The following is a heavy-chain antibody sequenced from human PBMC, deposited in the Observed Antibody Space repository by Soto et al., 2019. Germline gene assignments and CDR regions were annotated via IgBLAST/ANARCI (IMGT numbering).Heavy chain of an antibody. D-gene: IGHD7-27*01. CDR2: IYYGGATYYGGAT. V-gene: IGHV4-59*01. Sequence: SETLSLTCTVSGGSLTNYYWSWFRLPPGKGLEWIAYIYYGGATYYGGATNYNPSLKSRVTISVDTPKNQFSLELTSMTAAGTAVYYCARTLPTGCSDSWGQGTLVTAPQ. J-gene: IGHJ4*02. CDR1: GGSLTNYY. CDR3: ARTLPTGCSDS.